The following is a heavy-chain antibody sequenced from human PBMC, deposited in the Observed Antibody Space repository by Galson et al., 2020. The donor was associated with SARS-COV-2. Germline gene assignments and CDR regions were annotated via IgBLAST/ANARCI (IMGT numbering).Heavy chain of an antibody. CDR2: INHSGST. D-gene: IGHD3-22*01. Sequence: SETLSLTCAVYGGSFSGYYWSWIRQPPGKGLEWIGEINHSGSTNYNPSLKSRVTISVDTSKNQFSLKLSSVTAADTAVYYCARFSTDSSGCDAFDIWGQGTMVTVSS. CDR1: GGSFSGYY. CDR3: ARFSTDSSGCDAFDI. J-gene: IGHJ3*02. V-gene: IGHV4-34*01.